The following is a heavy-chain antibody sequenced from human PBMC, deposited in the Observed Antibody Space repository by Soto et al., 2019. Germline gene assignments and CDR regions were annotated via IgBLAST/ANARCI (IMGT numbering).Heavy chain of an antibody. V-gene: IGHV3-66*02. CDR2: IAAAGDT. CDR3: ANEVDVAFSSLQYGMDV. Sequence: AGGSLRLSCAASGITLMNYAIKWVRQPPGKGLEWVSAIAAAGDTYYADSVKGRFTISRDNFKSTLFLQMNSLKFEDTAVYVCANEVDVAFSSLQYGMDVWGQGTTVTVSS. D-gene: IGHD5-12*01. CDR1: GITLMNYA. J-gene: IGHJ6*02.